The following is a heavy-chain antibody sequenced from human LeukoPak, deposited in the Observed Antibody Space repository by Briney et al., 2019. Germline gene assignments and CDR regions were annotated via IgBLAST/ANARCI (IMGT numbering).Heavy chain of an antibody. V-gene: IGHV4-59*01. CDR2: IYYSGST. J-gene: IGHJ4*02. D-gene: IGHD3-16*02. CDR1: GGSFSGYY. Sequence: RPSETLSLTCAVYGGSFSGYYWSWIRQPPGEGLEWIGYIYYSGSTNYNPSLKSRVTISVDTSKNQFSLKLSSVTAADTAVYYCARSYDYVWGSYRHTFDYWGQGTLVTVSS. CDR3: ARSYDYVWGSYRHTFDY.